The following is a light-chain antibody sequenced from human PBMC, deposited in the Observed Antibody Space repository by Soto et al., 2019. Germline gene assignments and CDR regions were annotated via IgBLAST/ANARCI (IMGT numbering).Light chain of an antibody. CDR3: PVYAKPPVT. V-gene: IGKV3-20*01. J-gene: IGKJ5*01. CDR1: QSISSSF. CDR2: GAS. Sequence: VVWTRSPGVLSQSPVESASLSCGASQSISSSFLAWYQQKPGQAPRLLIYGASSRATGIPDRFSGTGSETDFTLTISILEPEDFAVYYCPVYAKPPVTFCEGARLEI.